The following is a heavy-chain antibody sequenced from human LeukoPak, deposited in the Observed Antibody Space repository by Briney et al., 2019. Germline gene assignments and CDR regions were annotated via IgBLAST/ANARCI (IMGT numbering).Heavy chain of an antibody. Sequence: ASVKVSCKASGYTFTSYGISWVRQAPGQGLEWMGWISAYNGNTNYAQKLQGRVTMTTDTSTSTAYMGLRSLRSDDTAVYYCARQTYYDFWSGYYGEFDYWGQGTLVTVSS. D-gene: IGHD3-3*01. CDR2: ISAYNGNT. CDR1: GYTFTSYG. V-gene: IGHV1-18*01. J-gene: IGHJ4*02. CDR3: ARQTYYDFWSGYYGEFDY.